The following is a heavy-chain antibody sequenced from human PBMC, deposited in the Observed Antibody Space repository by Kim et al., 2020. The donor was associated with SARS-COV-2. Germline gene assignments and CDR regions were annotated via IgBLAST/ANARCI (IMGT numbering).Heavy chain of an antibody. V-gene: IGHV3-30*02. Sequence: EKIKFHADSRNGRFTISRDNSQNGLYLQMNSVRGEDTAVYYCAKESDAFDIWGQGTLVTVSS. CDR2: EKIK. CDR3: AKESDAFDI. J-gene: IGHJ3*02.